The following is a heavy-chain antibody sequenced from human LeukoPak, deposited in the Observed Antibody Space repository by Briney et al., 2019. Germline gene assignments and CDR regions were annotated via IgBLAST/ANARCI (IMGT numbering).Heavy chain of an antibody. CDR1: GGSISSGDYY. CDR3: ARTSHSSGWVDY. D-gene: IGHD6-19*01. Sequence: SQTLSLTCTVSGGSISSGDYYWSWIRQPPGKGLEWIGYIYYSGSTYYNPSLKSRVTISVDTSKNQFSLKLSSVTAADTAVYYCARTSHSSGWVDYWGQGTLVTVSS. V-gene: IGHV4-30-4*01. CDR2: IYYSGST. J-gene: IGHJ4*02.